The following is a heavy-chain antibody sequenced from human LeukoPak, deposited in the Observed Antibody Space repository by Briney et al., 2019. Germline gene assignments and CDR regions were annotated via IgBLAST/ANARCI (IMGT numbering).Heavy chain of an antibody. D-gene: IGHD3-10*01. J-gene: IGHJ4*02. CDR1: GDSISSSDYY. V-gene: IGHV4-39*01. CDR3: ARYVVYGSGKYYFDY. CDR2: INYGGTT. Sequence: SETLSLTCTVSGDSISSSDYYWSWIRQPPGKELEWIASINYGGTTYYNPSLKSRVTISVDTSKNQFSLRLSSVTAADTAEYLCARYVVYGSGKYYFDYWGQGSLVTVSS.